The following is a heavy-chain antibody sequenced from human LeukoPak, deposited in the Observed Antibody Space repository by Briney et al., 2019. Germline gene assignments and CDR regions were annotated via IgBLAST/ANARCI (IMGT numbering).Heavy chain of an antibody. CDR1: GGSISSYY. CDR3: ARTTVTTSFDY. Sequence: SETLSLTCTVSGGSISSYYWSWIRQPPGKGLEWIGYIYYSGSTNYNPSLESRVTISVDTSMNQFSLKLSSVTAADTAVYYCARTTVTTSFDYCGQRTLVTVSS. V-gene: IGHV4-59*08. J-gene: IGHJ4*02. CDR2: IYYSGST. D-gene: IGHD4-11*01.